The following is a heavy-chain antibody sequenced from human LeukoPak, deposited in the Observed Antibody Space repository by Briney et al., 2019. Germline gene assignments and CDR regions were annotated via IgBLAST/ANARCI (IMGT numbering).Heavy chain of an antibody. Sequence: GGALRLSCAASGFTFNNYEMTWVRQAPGKGLEWVSYISSSGSSTYYADSVKGRFTIFRDNTKNSLYLQMNSLRAEERAVDEWARGGVGVHFDYWGQGTLVTVSS. J-gene: IGHJ4*02. CDR2: ISSSGSST. CDR3: ARGGVGVHFDY. V-gene: IGHV3-48*03. D-gene: IGHD1-26*01. CDR1: GFTFNNYE.